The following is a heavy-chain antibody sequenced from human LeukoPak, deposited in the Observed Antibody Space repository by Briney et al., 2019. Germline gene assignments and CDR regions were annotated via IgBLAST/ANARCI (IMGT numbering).Heavy chain of an antibody. D-gene: IGHD2-15*01. CDR1: GFTFSAFG. V-gene: IGHV3-30*03. CDR3: ARTEYCIRGSCYGLAFDV. CDR2: VSNDGSDE. J-gene: IGHJ3*01. Sequence: PGRSLRLSCAAFGFTFSAFGMHWVRQAPGKGLEWVAVVSNDGSDEYDADSVRGRFTISRDTSKNTLYLQMNSLRAEDTAVYYCARTEYCIRGSCYGLAFDVWGQGTMVTVSS.